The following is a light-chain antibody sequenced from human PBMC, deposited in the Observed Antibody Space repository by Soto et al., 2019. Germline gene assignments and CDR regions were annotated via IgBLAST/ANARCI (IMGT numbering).Light chain of an antibody. CDR1: SSDVGGYNY. V-gene: IGLV2-14*01. J-gene: IGLJ2*01. Sequence: QSAPTQPASVSGSPGQSITISCTGTSSDVGGYNYVSWYQQHPGKAPKLMIYDVSDRPSGVSSRFSGSKSGNTASLTISGLQAEDEADYYCSSYTSRSTLVFGGGTKLTVL. CDR2: DVS. CDR3: SSYTSRSTLV.